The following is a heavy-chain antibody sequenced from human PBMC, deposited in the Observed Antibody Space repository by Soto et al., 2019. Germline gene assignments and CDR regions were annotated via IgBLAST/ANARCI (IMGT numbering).Heavy chain of an antibody. Sequence: QVQVVQSGDEVKKPGASVKVSCKASGYTFTNYGFSWVRQAPGQGLEWMGWISGYNGNTKYAEKFQGRVTMTTDTSTSTAHMELRSLRSDDTAVCYCAGEGQAPYYYYGMDVWGQGTAVTVSS. CDR1: GYTFTNYG. CDR2: ISGYNGNT. J-gene: IGHJ6*02. CDR3: AGEGQAPYYYYGMDV. V-gene: IGHV1-18*01.